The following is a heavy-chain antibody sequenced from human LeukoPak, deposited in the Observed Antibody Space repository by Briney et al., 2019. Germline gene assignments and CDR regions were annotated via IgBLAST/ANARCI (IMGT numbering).Heavy chain of an antibody. CDR3: ARVSPYYYYMDV. CDR2: ISWDGGST. Sequence: GGSLRLSCAASGFTFDDYTMHWVRQAPGKGLEWVSLISWDGGSTYYADSVKGRFTISRDNSKNTLYLQMNSLRAEDTALYHCARVSPYYYYMDVWGKGTTVTVSS. J-gene: IGHJ6*03. V-gene: IGHV3-43*01. CDR1: GFTFDDYT.